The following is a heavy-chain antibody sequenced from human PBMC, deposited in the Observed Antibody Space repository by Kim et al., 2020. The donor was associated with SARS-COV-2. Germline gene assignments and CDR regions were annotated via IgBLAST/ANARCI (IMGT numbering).Heavy chain of an antibody. V-gene: IGHV4-59*08. D-gene: IGHD6-13*01. Sequence: PSLKSRVTISVDTSKNQFSLKLSSVTAADTAVYYCARHHRAAAKYNWFDPWGQGTLVTVSS. J-gene: IGHJ5*02. CDR3: ARHHRAAAKYNWFDP.